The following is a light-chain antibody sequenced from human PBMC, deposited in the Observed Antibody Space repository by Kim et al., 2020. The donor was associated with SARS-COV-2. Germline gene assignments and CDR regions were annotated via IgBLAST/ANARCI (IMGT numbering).Light chain of an antibody. CDR2: DAS. CDR3: QQRDNWPLT. CDR1: QSVGSS. V-gene: IGKV3-11*01. Sequence: LSPGERATRSCRASQSVGSSSAWYQQRPGQPPRLLIYDASNRATGIPARFSGSGSGTDFTLTISNLEPEDVAVYYCQQRDNWPLTFGGGTKVDIK. J-gene: IGKJ4*01.